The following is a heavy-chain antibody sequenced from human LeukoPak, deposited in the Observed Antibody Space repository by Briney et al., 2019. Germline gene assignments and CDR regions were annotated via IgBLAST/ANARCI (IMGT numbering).Heavy chain of an antibody. CDR2: IYYSGST. Sequence: PSETLSLTCTVSGGSISGSYWSWIRQPPGKGLEWIGYIYYSGSTNYNPSLKSRVTISVDTSKNQFSLKLNSVTAADTAVYNCAKGSGAFDDWGQVTLVTVSS. J-gene: IGHJ4*02. CDR3: AKGSGAFDD. CDR1: GGSISGSY. V-gene: IGHV4-59*01.